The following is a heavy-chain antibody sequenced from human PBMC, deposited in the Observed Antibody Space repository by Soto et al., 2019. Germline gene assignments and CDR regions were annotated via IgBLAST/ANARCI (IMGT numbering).Heavy chain of an antibody. V-gene: IGHV1-3*01. J-gene: IGHJ4*02. CDR3: ARGPGGPDGPGDY. D-gene: IGHD2-15*01. CDR2: INAGNGNT. CDR1: GYTFTSYA. Sequence: XSVKVSCKASGYTFTSYAMHLVRHSPGQRLEWMGWINAGNGNTKYSQKFQGRVTITRDTSASTAYMELSSLRSEDTAVYYCARGPGGPDGPGDYWGQGTLVTVSS.